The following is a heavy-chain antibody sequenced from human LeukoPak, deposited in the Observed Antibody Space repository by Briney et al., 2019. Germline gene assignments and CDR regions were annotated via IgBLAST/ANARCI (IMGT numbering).Heavy chain of an antibody. Sequence: PSETLSLTCAVYGGSFSCYYWSWIRQPPGKGLEWIGEINHRGSTNYNPSLKSRLTISVHTSKNQFPLKLSSVTAADTAVYYCAREADYDILTGSSWFDHWGQGTLVTVSS. V-gene: IGHV4-34*01. D-gene: IGHD3-9*01. CDR1: GGSFSCYY. CDR2: INHRGST. CDR3: AREADYDILTGSSWFDH. J-gene: IGHJ5*02.